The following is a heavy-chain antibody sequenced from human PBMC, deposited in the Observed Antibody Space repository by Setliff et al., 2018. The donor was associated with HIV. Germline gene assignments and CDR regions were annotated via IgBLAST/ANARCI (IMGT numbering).Heavy chain of an antibody. V-gene: IGHV3-7*01. Sequence: LRLSCSASGFSFSSFWISWVRQAPGKGLEWVANIKYDEIEKYYVDSVMGRFSISRDNAKNSVYLQMNSLRGEDTAVYYCARQNILGDAGGTFDIWGQGTMVTVSS. CDR3: ARQNILGDAGGTFDI. D-gene: IGHD3-10*01. J-gene: IGHJ3*02. CDR1: GFSFSSFW. CDR2: IKYDEIEK.